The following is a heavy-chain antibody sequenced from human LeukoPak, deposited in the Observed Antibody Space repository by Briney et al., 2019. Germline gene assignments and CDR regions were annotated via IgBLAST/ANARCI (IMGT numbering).Heavy chain of an antibody. Sequence: ASVKVSCKPSGYSFSTYAMKWVRQAPGQRLEWMGWINVGNGNTKYSQKFQGRVTLTRDTSASTAYMELSSLRSEDTAVYCCARDNGDYYGSGSFDYWGQGTLVTVSS. CDR3: ARDNGDYYGSGSFDY. V-gene: IGHV1-3*01. CDR2: INVGNGNT. CDR1: GYSFSTYA. J-gene: IGHJ4*02. D-gene: IGHD3-10*01.